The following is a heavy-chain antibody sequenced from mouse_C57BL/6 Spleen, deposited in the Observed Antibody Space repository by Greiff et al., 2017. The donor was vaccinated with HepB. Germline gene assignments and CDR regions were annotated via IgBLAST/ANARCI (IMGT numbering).Heavy chain of an antibody. CDR3: AGGEGSGYGGAMDD. Sequence: VQLQQSGAELARPGASVKLSCKASGYTFTSYGISWVKQRPGQGLEWIAEIYPRSGNTYYNEKFKGKATLTADKSSSTAYMELRSLTSEDAAVYFWAGGEGSGYGGAMDDWGQGASDTVSS. D-gene: IGHD1-1*01. CDR1: GYTFTSYG. J-gene: IGHJ4*01. V-gene: IGHV1-81*01. CDR2: IYPRSGNT.